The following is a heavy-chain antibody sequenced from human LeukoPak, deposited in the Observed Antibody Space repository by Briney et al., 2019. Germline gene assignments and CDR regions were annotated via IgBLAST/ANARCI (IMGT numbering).Heavy chain of an antibody. CDR2: IYPGDCQT. Sequence: GESLKISCQGSGYSFTNYWIGWVRQMPGKGLEWMGIIYPGDCQTRYSPSFQGQVTISADKSISTAYLQWSSLKASHTAMYYCARADLAAAGFFDYWGQGTLVTVSS. CDR1: GYSFTNYW. V-gene: IGHV5-51*01. J-gene: IGHJ4*02. CDR3: ARADLAAAGFFDY. D-gene: IGHD6-13*01.